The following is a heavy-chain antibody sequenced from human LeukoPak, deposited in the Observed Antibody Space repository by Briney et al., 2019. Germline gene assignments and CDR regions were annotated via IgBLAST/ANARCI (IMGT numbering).Heavy chain of an antibody. CDR3: ARVKHSSSSRAWFHP. D-gene: IGHD6-13*01. CDR2: INPNSGGT. J-gene: IGHJ5*02. V-gene: IGHV1-2*02. Sequence: ASVKVSCKASGYTFTGYYMHWVRQAPGQGLEWMGWINPNSGGTNYAQKFQGRVTMTRDTSISTAYMELSRLRSDDTAVYYCARVKHSSSSRAWFHPWGQGTLVTVSS. CDR1: GYTFTGYY.